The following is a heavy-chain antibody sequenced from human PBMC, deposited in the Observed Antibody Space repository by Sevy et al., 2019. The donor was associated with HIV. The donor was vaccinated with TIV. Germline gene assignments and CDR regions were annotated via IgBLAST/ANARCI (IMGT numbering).Heavy chain of an antibody. CDR1: GFTLSNYA. D-gene: IGHD5-18*01. CDR2: INNGGCT. CDR3: ASGDTTKITDLDC. J-gene: IGHJ4*02. V-gene: IGHV3-23*01. Sequence: GGSLRLSCGASGFTLSNYAMSWVRQAPGQGTEWVLSINNGGCTYYADSVKGRFTISRDNSKKMVFLQMNSLRAEDTAVYYCASGDTTKITDLDCWGQRALVTVSS.